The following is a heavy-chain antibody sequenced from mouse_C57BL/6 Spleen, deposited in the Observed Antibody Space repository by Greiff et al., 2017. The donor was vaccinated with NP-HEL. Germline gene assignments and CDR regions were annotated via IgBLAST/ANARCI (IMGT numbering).Heavy chain of an antibody. J-gene: IGHJ3*01. CDR2: INPNNGGT. D-gene: IGHD2-10*01. CDR1: GYTFTDYN. CDR3: ARGTYYPFAY. V-gene: IGHV1-18*01. Sequence: EVQLQQSGPELVKPGASVKIPCKASGYTFTDYNMDWVKQSHGKSLEWIGDINPNNGGTIYNQKFKGKATLTVDKSSSTAYMELRSLTSEDTAVNYCARGTYYPFAYWGQGTLVTVSA.